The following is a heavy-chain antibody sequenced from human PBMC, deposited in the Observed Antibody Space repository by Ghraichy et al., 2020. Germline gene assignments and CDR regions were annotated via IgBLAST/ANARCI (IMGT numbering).Heavy chain of an antibody. Sequence: GGSLRLSCAASGFTFSSYGMHWVRQAPGKGLEWVAFIRYDGSNKYYADSVKGRFTISRDNSKNTLYLQMNSLRAEDTAVYYCAKDPYYYGSGISPLEGIGDNWFDPWGQGTLVTVSS. CDR3: AKDPYYYGSGISPLEGIGDNWFDP. CDR1: GFTFSSYG. J-gene: IGHJ5*02. D-gene: IGHD3-10*01. V-gene: IGHV3-30*02. CDR2: IRYDGSNK.